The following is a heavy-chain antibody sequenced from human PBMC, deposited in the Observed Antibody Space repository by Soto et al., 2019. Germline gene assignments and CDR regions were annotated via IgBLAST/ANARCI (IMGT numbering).Heavy chain of an antibody. CDR1: GYSISSGYY. V-gene: IGHV4-38-2*01. J-gene: IGHJ4*02. CDR2: IYHSGIA. CDR3: ARGSSSGGTDS. Sequence: SETLSLTCAVSGYSISSGYYWGWIRQPPGKGLEWIANIYHSGIAYYNPSLKSRVTISVDTSKNQFSLKLSSVTAADTAVYYCARGSSSGGTDSWGQGILVTVSS. D-gene: IGHD6-6*01.